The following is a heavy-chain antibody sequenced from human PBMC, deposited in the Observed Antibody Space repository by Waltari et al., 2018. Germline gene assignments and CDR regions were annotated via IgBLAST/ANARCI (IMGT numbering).Heavy chain of an antibody. CDR2: VNAGNGET. Sequence: QVQTEQGGAEVKKPGASVKISCKVSGFPFGTHTVHWVGQAPGQSLEWMGWVNAGNGETKDSEIFSDRVTISSDTSAGASVVFVAIGRLRSEDTAVYYCVTSGDKILYWYYGLDLWGQGTSVTVSS. CDR1: GFPFGTHT. V-gene: IGHV1-3*01. CDR3: VTSGDKILYWYYGLDL. J-gene: IGHJ6*02. D-gene: IGHD3-16*01.